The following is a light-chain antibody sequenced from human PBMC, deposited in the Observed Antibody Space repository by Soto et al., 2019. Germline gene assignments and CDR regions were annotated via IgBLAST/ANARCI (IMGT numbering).Light chain of an antibody. CDR2: RAS. CDR1: QSIRDW. J-gene: IGKJ1*01. CDR3: QQYDSYAWT. Sequence: DIQMTQSPSTLSASEGDRVTITCRASQSIRDWLAWYQQIPGKAPKLLIYRASNLESGVPSRFSCSGSGTEFTLTISSLQPDDFATYYCQQYDSYAWTFGQGTKVEIK. V-gene: IGKV1-5*03.